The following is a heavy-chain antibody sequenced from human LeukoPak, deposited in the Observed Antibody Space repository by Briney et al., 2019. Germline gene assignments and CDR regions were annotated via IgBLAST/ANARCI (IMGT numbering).Heavy chain of an antibody. CDR1: GGTFSSYA. J-gene: IGHJ6*03. V-gene: IGHV1-69*05. Sequence: VASVKVSCKASGGTFSSYAISWVRQAPGQGLEWMGGIIPIFGTANYAQKFQGRVTVTTDESTSTAYMELSSLRSEDTAVYYCARELELRSHPGGENYYYYYYMGVWGKGTTVTVSS. CDR3: ARELELRSHPGGENYYYYYYMGV. D-gene: IGHD1-7*01. CDR2: IIPIFGTA.